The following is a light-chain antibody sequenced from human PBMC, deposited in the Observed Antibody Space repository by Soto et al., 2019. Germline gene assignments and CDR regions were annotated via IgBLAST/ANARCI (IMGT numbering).Light chain of an antibody. J-gene: IGKJ3*01. V-gene: IGKV1-39*01. CDR2: GAA. CDR1: QSISGY. CDR3: QQSYSTPFT. Sequence: DIQMTQSPSSLSASVGDRVTITCRASQSISGYVNWYQQKAGKAPNLLIYGAAILQSGVPPRFSGSGSGTDFTLTIGSLQPEDFATYYCQQSYSTPFTFGPGTKVD.